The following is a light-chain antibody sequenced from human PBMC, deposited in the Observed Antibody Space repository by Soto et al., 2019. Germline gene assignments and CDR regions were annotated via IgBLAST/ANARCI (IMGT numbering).Light chain of an antibody. Sequence: PSQKPTLSCRASQSVSSNLAWYQQKPGQAPRLLIYGASNRATGIPARFSGSGSGTEFTLTISSLQPEDFAVYYCRQYNNWPITFGQGTRLENK. CDR2: GAS. V-gene: IGKV3D-15*01. J-gene: IGKJ5*01. CDR3: RQYNNWPIT. CDR1: QSVSSN.